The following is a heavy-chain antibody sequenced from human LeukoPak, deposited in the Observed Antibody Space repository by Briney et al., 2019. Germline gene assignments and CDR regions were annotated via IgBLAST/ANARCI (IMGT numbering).Heavy chain of an antibody. J-gene: IGHJ4*02. D-gene: IGHD5-12*01. CDR2: VRGSGSDT. V-gene: IGHV3-23*01. CDR3: AKNSRVNSAYDSPFDY. Sequence: GGSLRLSSAASGFTFSTYAMSWVRQAPGKGLEWVSAVRGSGSDTYYVDSVKGRFTIPRDNSKNTLHLQLNSLRAEDTAIYHCAKNSRVNSAYDSPFDYWGQGTLVTVSS. CDR1: GFTFSTYA.